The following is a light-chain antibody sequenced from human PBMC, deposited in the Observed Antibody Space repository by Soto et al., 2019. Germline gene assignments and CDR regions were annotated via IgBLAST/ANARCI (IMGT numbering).Light chain of an antibody. CDR2: GAS. CDR1: QSVSSSY. J-gene: IGKJ1*01. Sequence: EIVLTQSPGTLSLSPGERATLSCRASQSVSSSYLAWYQQKPGQAPRLLIYGASSRATGIPDRFSGSGSETEFTLTIRRLENEDFAVHYCQQYGSSSWTFGQGTKLEIK. CDR3: QQYGSSSWT. V-gene: IGKV3-20*01.